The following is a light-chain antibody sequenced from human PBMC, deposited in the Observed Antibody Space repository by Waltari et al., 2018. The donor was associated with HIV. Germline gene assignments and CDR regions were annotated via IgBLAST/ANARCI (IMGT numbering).Light chain of an antibody. V-gene: IGKV1-16*02. Sequence: DIQLTQSPSSVSASVEDPVTITCRASQDITRLLAWFQQKPGKAPKSLIYGASNLQGGVPSKFSGSGSGTEFTLTISNLQPEDSATYFCQQHYSYPYTFGQGTKLE. J-gene: IGKJ2*01. CDR1: QDITRL. CDR3: QQHYSYPYT. CDR2: GAS.